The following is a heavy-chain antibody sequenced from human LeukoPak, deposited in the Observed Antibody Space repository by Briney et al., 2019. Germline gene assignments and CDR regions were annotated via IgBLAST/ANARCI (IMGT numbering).Heavy chain of an antibody. J-gene: IGHJ3*02. D-gene: IGHD6-6*01. V-gene: IGHV3-74*01. CDR1: GFTFSSYW. Sequence: GGSLRLSCAASGFTFSSYWMHWVRQVQGKGLVWVSRINSDGSSTSYADSVKGRFTISRDNAKNTLYVQMNSLTAEDTAVYYCSTGSWHAFDIWGRGTMVTVSS. CDR3: STGSWHAFDI. CDR2: INSDGSST.